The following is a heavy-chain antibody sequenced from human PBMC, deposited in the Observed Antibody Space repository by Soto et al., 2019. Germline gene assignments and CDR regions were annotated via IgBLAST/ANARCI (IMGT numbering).Heavy chain of an antibody. V-gene: IGHV1-3*01. D-gene: IGHD3-16*01. CDR3: ERVLWAPHYYYYMDV. Sequence: QVQLVQSGAEVKKPGASVKVSCKASGYTFTSYAMHWVRQAPGQRLEWMGWINAGNGNTKYSQKCQGRVTITRETSASTAYMELSSLRSEDTAVYYCERVLWAPHYYYYMDVWGKGTTVTVSS. CDR1: GYTFTSYA. J-gene: IGHJ6*03. CDR2: INAGNGNT.